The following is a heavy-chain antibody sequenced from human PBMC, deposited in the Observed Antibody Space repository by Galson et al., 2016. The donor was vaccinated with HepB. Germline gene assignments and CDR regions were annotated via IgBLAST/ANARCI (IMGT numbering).Heavy chain of an antibody. CDR3: ARGVAVIDY. J-gene: IGHJ4*02. D-gene: IGHD2-15*01. CDR2: IGTAGDT. Sequence: SLRLSCAASGFTFSDYDMHWVRQATGKGLEWVAGIGTAGDTYYLGSVKGRFTISRENAKNSLYLQMNSLRAGDTAVYYCARGVAVIDYWGQGTLVTVSS. V-gene: IGHV3-13*01. CDR1: GFTFSDYD.